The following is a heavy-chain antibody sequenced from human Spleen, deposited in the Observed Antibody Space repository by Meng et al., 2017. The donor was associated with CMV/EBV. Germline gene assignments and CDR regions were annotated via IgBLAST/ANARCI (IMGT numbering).Heavy chain of an antibody. CDR1: GGSFSGYY. CDR3: ARVVEMATPYFDY. D-gene: IGHD5-24*01. Sequence: QVQLQQWGAGLLKPSETRSLTRAVYGGSFSGYYWSWIRQPPGKGLEWIGEINHSGSTNYNPSLKSRVTISVDTSKNQFSLKLSSVTAADTAVYYCARVVEMATPYFDYWGQGTLVTVSS. CDR2: INHSGST. J-gene: IGHJ4*02. V-gene: IGHV4-34*01.